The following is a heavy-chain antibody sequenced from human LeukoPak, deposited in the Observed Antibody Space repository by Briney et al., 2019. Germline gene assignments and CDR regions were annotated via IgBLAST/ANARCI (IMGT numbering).Heavy chain of an antibody. CDR1: GFTFSDYY. J-gene: IGHJ4*02. CDR3: ARDSGPVYDYVWGSYRFPDY. D-gene: IGHD3-16*02. CDR2: ISSSGSTI. Sequence: GGSLRLSCAASGFTFSDYYMSWIRQAPGKGLEWVSYISSSGSTIYYADSVKGRFTISRDNAKNSLYLQMNSLRAEDTAVYYCARDSGPVYDYVWGSYRFPDYWGQGTLVTVSS. V-gene: IGHV3-11*01.